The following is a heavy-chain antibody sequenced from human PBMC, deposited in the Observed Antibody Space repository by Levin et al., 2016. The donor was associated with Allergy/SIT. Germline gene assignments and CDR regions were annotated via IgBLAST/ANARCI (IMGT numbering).Heavy chain of an antibody. J-gene: IGHJ4*02. V-gene: IGHV4-61*01. D-gene: IGHD6-19*01. CDR1: GGSVSSGSYY. CDR3: ARDVGSGWHYYFDY. Sequence: SETLSLTCTVSGGSVSSGSYYWSWIRQPPGKGLEWIGYIYYSGSTNYNPSLKSRVTISVDTSKNQFSLKLSSVTAADTAVYYCARDVGSGWHYYFDYWGQGTLVTVSS. CDR2: IYYSGST.